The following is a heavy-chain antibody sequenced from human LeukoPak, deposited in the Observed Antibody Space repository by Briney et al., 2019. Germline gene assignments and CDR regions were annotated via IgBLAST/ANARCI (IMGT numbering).Heavy chain of an antibody. D-gene: IGHD5-24*01. J-gene: IGHJ6*02. CDR1: GFTLSDYY. CDR3: ARERRDGYNKGNGMDV. Sequence: PGGSLRLSCAASGFTLSDYYMSWIRQAPGKGLEWVSYISSSGSTIYYADSVKGRFTISRDNAKNSLYLQMNSLRAEDTAVYYCARERRDGYNKGNGMDVWGQGTTVTVSS. V-gene: IGHV3-11*04. CDR2: ISSSGSTI.